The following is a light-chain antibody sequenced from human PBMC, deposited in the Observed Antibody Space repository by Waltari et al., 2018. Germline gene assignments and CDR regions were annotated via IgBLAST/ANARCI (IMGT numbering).Light chain of an antibody. V-gene: IGKV3-20*01. Sequence: EIVFTQSPGTLSLSPGERATLSCRASQSVRSSYLAWYQQKPGQAPRLLIYGASSRATGIPDRFSGIGSGTDFTLTISRLEPEDFAVYYCQQYGSSPETFGQGTKVEIK. CDR1: QSVRSSY. CDR2: GAS. J-gene: IGKJ1*01. CDR3: QQYGSSPET.